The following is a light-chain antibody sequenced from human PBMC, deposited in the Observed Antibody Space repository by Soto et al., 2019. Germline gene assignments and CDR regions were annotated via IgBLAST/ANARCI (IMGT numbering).Light chain of an antibody. J-gene: IGLJ2*01. CDR2: NND. CDR3: AAWDDSLNNVL. CDR1: SSNIGSHA. V-gene: IGLV1-44*01. Sequence: QSVLTQPPSASGTPGQRVTISCSGSSSNIGSHAVNWYQHLPGTAPKLLMYNNDQWPSGVPDRFSGSRSGSSASLAISGLQSEDEADYYCAAWDDSLNNVLFGGGTKLTVL.